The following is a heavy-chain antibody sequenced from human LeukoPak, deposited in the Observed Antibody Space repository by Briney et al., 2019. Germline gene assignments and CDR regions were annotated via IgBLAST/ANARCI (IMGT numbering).Heavy chain of an antibody. J-gene: IGHJ4*02. Sequence: SETLSLTCAVYGGSFSGYYWSWIRQPPGQGLEWIGYMYETGHTMYNSSLKSRVTMSLDTSRNHFSLSLSSVTAADTAVYYCARHPFSTPFDYWGPGTLVTVSS. CDR1: GGSFSGYY. CDR3: ARHPFSTPFDY. CDR2: MYETGHT. D-gene: IGHD3-16*01. V-gene: IGHV4-59*08.